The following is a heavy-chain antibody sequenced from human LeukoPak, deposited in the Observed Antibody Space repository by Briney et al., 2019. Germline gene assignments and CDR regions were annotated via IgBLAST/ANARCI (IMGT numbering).Heavy chain of an antibody. V-gene: IGHV3-30*14. CDR3: ARAYYYDSSGYYYGVNY. J-gene: IGHJ4*02. D-gene: IGHD3-22*01. CDR2: ISYDGSNK. Sequence: GGSLRLSCAASGFTFSSYAMHWVRQAPGKGLEWVAVISYDGSNKYYADSVKGRFTISRDNSKNTLYLQMNSLRAEDTAVYYCARAYYYDSSGYYYGVNYWGQGTLVTVSS. CDR1: GFTFSSYA.